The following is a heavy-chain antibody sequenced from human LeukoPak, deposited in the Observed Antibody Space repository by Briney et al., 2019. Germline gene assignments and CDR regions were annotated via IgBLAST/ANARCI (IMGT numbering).Heavy chain of an antibody. CDR1: GGTFSSYA. CDR3: ARAGYSYGYMNHYYYMDV. CDR2: IIPIFGTA. Sequence: SVKVSCKASGGTFSSYAISWVRQAPGQGLEWMGGIIPIFGTANYAQKFQGRVTITTDESTSTAYMELSSLRSEDTAVYYCARAGYSYGYMNHYYYMDVWGKGTTVTVSS. D-gene: IGHD5-18*01. J-gene: IGHJ6*03. V-gene: IGHV1-69*05.